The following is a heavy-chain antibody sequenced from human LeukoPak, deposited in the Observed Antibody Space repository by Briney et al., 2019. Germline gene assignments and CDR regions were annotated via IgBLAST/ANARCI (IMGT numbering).Heavy chain of an antibody. Sequence: GGSLRLSCAASGFTFTNYWMHWVRQAPGKGLEWVSAISGSGGSTYYADSVKGRFTISRDNSKNTLYLQMNSLRAEDTAVYYCARAVPHDIAAAGTKTYWGQGTLVTVSS. V-gene: IGHV3-23*01. J-gene: IGHJ4*02. D-gene: IGHD6-13*01. CDR2: ISGSGGST. CDR1: GFTFTNYW. CDR3: ARAVPHDIAAAGTKTY.